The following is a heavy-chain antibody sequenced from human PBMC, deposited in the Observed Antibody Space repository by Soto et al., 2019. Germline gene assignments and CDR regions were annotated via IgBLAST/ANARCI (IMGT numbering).Heavy chain of an antibody. CDR1: GFTFSSYG. CDR3: AKDRDGDIVVVGFFDY. V-gene: IGHV3-30*18. J-gene: IGHJ4*02. D-gene: IGHD2-15*01. Sequence: QVQLVESGGGVVQPGRSLRLSCAASGFTFSSYGMHWVRQAPGKGLEWVALISYDGSNKYYADSVKGRFTISRDNSKNTLYQQRKSLRGENTAVYYCAKDRDGDIVVVGFFDYWGQGTLVTVSS. CDR2: ISYDGSNK.